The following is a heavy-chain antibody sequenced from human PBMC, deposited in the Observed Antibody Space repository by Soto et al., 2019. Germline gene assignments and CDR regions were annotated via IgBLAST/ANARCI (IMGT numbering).Heavy chain of an antibody. Sequence: PSETLSLTCTVSGDSIGSGNKYWSWIRQAPGKGLEWIGYIFSSGTTYYNPSLKSRLTMSLDTSQNQFSLKMTSVTAADTAMYFCTRAERFPRSWFDPWGQGTQVTVSS. V-gene: IGHV4-30-4*03. J-gene: IGHJ5*02. D-gene: IGHD3-10*01. CDR1: GDSIGSGNKY. CDR3: TRAERFPRSWFDP. CDR2: IFSSGTT.